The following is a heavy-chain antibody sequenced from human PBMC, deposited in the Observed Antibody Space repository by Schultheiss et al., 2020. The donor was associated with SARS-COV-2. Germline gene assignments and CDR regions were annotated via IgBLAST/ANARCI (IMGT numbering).Heavy chain of an antibody. Sequence: SETLSLTCTVSGGSISSYYWSWIRQLPGKGLEWIGHIYYSGTTHYNPSLKSRLTISVDTSKNQFSLKLSSVTAADTAVYYCARYEQVGRVNWFDPWGQGNLVTVSS. D-gene: IGHD6-6*01. J-gene: IGHJ5*02. CDR1: GGSISSYY. V-gene: IGHV4-59*06. CDR2: IYYSGTT. CDR3: ARYEQVGRVNWFDP.